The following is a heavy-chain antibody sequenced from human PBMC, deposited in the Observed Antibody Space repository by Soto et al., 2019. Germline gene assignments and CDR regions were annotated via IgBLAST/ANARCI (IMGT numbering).Heavy chain of an antibody. V-gene: IGHV3-7*03. Sequence: EVQLVESGGGLVQPGGSLRLSCAASGFTFKNYWMTWVRQAPGKGLEWVANINEDGSEKYYVDSVRGRFIISRDNAKNSLYLQMNSLRAEDTAVYYCARDRYYGDYVVWYFDLWGRGTLVTVSS. CDR2: INEDGSEK. J-gene: IGHJ2*01. CDR3: ARDRYYGDYVVWYFDL. CDR1: GFTFKNYW. D-gene: IGHD4-17*01.